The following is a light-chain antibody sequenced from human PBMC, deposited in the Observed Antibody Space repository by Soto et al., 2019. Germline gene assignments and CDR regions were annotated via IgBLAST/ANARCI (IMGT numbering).Light chain of an antibody. V-gene: IGKV3-15*01. J-gene: IGKJ5*01. CDR1: QSVGSL. CDR3: QQLNSYPIT. CDR2: GAS. Sequence: EIVMTQSPATLSVSPGEGATLSCRADQSVGSLLAWYQQNPGRAPRLLIYGASTRAAGIPDRFSGSGSGTEFTLTIGSLQSEDFATYYCQQLNSYPITFGQGTRLEI.